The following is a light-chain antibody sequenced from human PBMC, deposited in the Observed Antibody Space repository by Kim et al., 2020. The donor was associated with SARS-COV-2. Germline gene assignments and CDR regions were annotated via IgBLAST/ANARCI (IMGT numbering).Light chain of an antibody. J-gene: IGLJ2*01. CDR2: KDS. Sequence: SYELTQPPSVSVSPGQTARLTCSGDALPKQYAYWYQQKPGQAPVLVIYKDSERPSGIPERFSGSSSRTTVTLTISGVQAEDEADYYCQSADSSGTVV. CDR3: QSADSSGTVV. V-gene: IGLV3-25*03. CDR1: ALPKQY.